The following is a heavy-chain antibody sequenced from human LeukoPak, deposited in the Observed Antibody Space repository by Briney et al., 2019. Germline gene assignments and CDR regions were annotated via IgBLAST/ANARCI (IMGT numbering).Heavy chain of an antibody. CDR3: ARRDSYGFWSCYSYYHYYYMDV. Sequence: GGSLRLSCAASGFTFSTSWMMWVRQAPGKGLEWGANIKQGGSEKYYVDSVKGRFTISRDNAANSVYLQMNSLRAEAPAMYYCARRDSYGFWSCYSYYHYYYMDVSGKATT. V-gene: IGHV3-7*01. CDR1: GFTFSTSW. D-gene: IGHD3-3*01. J-gene: IGHJ6*03. CDR2: IKQGGSEK.